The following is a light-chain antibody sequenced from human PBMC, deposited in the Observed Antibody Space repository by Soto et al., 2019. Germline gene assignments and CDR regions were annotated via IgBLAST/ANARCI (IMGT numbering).Light chain of an antibody. Sequence: DIQMTQSPSSMSASVGDKVTSXXQASQDIGNYLNWYQQRPGKAPKIXILDASSLDTGVPSRFSGSGSGTDFTFTISSLQSEDIATYYCQQYYNVPITFGQGTRLEIK. CDR3: QQYYNVPIT. J-gene: IGKJ5*01. CDR2: DAS. CDR1: QDIGNY. V-gene: IGKV1-33*01.